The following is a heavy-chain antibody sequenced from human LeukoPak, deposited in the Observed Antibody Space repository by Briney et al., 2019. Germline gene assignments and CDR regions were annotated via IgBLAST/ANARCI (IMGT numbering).Heavy chain of an antibody. CDR3: ARDRDSSGWSGGFDY. V-gene: IGHV3-74*01. D-gene: IGHD6-19*01. Sequence: GGSLRLSCAASGFTFSSYWMHWVRQAPGKGLVWVSRINTDGSSTSYADSVEGRFTISRDNAKNTLYLQMNSLRAEDTAVYYCARDRDSSGWSGGFDYWGQGTLVTVSS. J-gene: IGHJ4*02. CDR1: GFTFSSYW. CDR2: INTDGSST.